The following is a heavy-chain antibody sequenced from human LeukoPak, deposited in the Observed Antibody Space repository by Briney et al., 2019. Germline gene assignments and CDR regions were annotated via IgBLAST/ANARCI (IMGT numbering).Heavy chain of an antibody. CDR1: GGSFSGYY. V-gene: IGHV4-34*01. CDR2: INHSGST. Sequence: SETLSLTCAVYGGSFSGYYWSWIRQPPGKGLEWIGEINHSGSTNYNPSLKSRVTISVDTSKNQFSLRLSSVTAADTAVYYCARDPGDYDFWSGYFLGVGMDVWGQGTTVTVSS. J-gene: IGHJ6*02. CDR3: ARDPGDYDFWSGYFLGVGMDV. D-gene: IGHD3-3*01.